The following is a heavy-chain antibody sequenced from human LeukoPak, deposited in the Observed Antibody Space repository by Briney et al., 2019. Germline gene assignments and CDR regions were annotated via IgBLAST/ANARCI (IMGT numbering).Heavy chain of an antibody. CDR3: ARGGTVVNGFDY. Sequence: SETLSLTCTVSGGSINSYYWSWIRRPPGKGLEWIGYIFYSGTTNYNPSLKSRVTISVDTSKNQFSLKLNSLTAADTAVYYCARGGTVVNGFDYWGQGTLVTVSS. J-gene: IGHJ4*02. CDR2: IFYSGTT. V-gene: IGHV4-59*01. D-gene: IGHD4-23*01. CDR1: GGSINSYY.